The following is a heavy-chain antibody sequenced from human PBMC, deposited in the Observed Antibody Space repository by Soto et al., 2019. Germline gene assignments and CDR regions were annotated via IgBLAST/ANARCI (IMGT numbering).Heavy chain of an antibody. Sequence: QVQLQESGPGLVKPSQTLSLTCTVSGGSISSGGYSWSWIRQHPGKGLEWIGYIYYSGSTYYTPPLNRRVTISVDTSKNQFCLKLSSVTAADTGGYYGAREGGIVGATAADHWGQGTLGTVSS. D-gene: IGHD1-26*01. CDR1: GGSISSGGYS. V-gene: IGHV4-31*03. J-gene: IGHJ4*02. CDR2: IYYSGST. CDR3: AREGGIVGATAADH.